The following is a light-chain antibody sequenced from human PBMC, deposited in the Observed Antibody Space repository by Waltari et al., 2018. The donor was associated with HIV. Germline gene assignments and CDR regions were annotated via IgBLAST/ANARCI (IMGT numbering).Light chain of an antibody. J-gene: IGLJ1*01. CDR1: SSDVGGYNS. Sequence: QSALTQPRSVSGSPGQPVTIPCTGTSSDVGGYNSVSWYQPHPGKAPKLMIYDVNKRPSGVPDRLAGSKSGNTASLTISGLQTEDEADYYCYSYAGSYTSVFGTGTTVTVL. CDR2: DVN. V-gene: IGLV2-11*01. CDR3: YSYAGSYTSV.